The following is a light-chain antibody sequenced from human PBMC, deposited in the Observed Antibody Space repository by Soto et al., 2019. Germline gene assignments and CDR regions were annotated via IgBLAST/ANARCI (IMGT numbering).Light chain of an antibody. V-gene: IGKV3-11*01. CDR2: DAS. J-gene: IGKJ4*01. CDR3: QQRSSWLT. Sequence: EIVLTQSPATLSLSPGERATLSCRASQSVSKYLAWYQQKPGQAPRLLIYDASDRAPGIPARFSGSGSGTDFTLTISSLEPEDFAVYYCQQRSSWLTFGGGTKVEIK. CDR1: QSVSKY.